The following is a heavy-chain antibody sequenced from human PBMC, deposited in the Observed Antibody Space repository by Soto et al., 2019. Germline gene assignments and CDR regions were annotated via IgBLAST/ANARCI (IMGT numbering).Heavy chain of an antibody. CDR1: VFTISG. D-gene: IGHD3-3*01. V-gene: IGHV1-18*04. CDR3: AREGILGLFDAYDL. CDR2: ISTHNGNT. J-gene: IGHJ3*01. Sequence: ASVKVSCKASVFTISGISWVRQAPGQRLEWMGWISTHNGNTIYAQKFQGRVIMTMDTSTTTVYMELRSLRPDDTAVYLCAREGILGLFDAYDLWGQGTMVTVSS.